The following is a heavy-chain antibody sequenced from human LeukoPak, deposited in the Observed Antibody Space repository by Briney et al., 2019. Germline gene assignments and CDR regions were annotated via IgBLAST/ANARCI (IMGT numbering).Heavy chain of an antibody. J-gene: IGHJ4*02. V-gene: IGHV3-11*04. CDR1: GFTFMNSY. D-gene: IGHD3-3*01. CDR3: ARSGYYSGFDY. CDR2: IGSSGSTI. Sequence: GGSLRLSCAASGFTFMNSYMGWIGQPQGKGREWVPYIGSSGSTIYYADSVKGRFTISRDNARKSLYLQMNGLRAEDTAVYYCARSGYYSGFDYWGQGTLVTVSS.